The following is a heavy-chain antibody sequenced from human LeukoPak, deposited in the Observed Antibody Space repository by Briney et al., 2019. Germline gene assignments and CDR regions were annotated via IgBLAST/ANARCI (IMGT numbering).Heavy chain of an antibody. D-gene: IGHD5-12*01. CDR3: ARGSIVATIFAYFDY. CDR1: GGSISSYY. V-gene: IGHV4-59*12. Sequence: SETLSLTCTVSGGSISSYYWSWIRQPPGKGLEWIGYIYYSGSTNYNPSLKSRVTISVDTSKNQFSLKLSSVTAADTAVYYCARGSIVATIFAYFDYWGQGTLVTVSS. J-gene: IGHJ4*02. CDR2: IYYSGST.